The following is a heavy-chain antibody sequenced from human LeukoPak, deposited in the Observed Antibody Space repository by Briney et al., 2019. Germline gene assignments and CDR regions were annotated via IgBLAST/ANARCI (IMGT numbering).Heavy chain of an antibody. CDR3: ARGVGGGHVTEPPYYYMDV. CDR1: GFTFSSYA. D-gene: IGHD1-14*01. V-gene: IGHV3-23*01. Sequence: GGSLRLSCAASGFTFSSYAMSWVRQAPGKGLEWVSAISGSGGSTYYADSVKGRFTISRGNAKNSLYLQMNSLRAEDTALYYCARGVGGGHVTEPPYYYMDVWGKGTTVTVSS. CDR2: ISGSGGST. J-gene: IGHJ6*03.